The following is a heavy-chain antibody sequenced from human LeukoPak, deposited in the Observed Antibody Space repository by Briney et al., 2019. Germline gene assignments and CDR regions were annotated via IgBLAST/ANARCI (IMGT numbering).Heavy chain of an antibody. V-gene: IGHV3-23*01. J-gene: IGHJ4*02. Sequence: GGSLRLPCAASGFTFSSYAMSWVRQAPGKGLEWVSAISGSGGSTYYADSVKGRFTISRDNSKNTLYLQMNSLRAEDTAVYYCAKSPTDYGDSSFDYWGQGTLVTVSS. D-gene: IGHD4-17*01. CDR3: AKSPTDYGDSSFDY. CDR1: GFTFSSYA. CDR2: ISGSGGST.